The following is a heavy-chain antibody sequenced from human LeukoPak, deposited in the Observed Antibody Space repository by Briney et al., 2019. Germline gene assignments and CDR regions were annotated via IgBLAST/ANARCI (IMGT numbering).Heavy chain of an antibody. D-gene: IGHD2-15*01. CDR2: IIPILGIA. J-gene: IGHJ3*02. CDR3: ARVVGPYAGAFDI. V-gene: IGHV1-69*10. CDR1: GGTFSSYV. Sequence: SVKVSCKASGGTFSSYVISWVRQAPGQGLEWMGGIIPILGIANYAQKFQGRVTITADKSASTAYMELSSLRSEDTAVYYCARVVGPYAGAFDIWGQGTMVTVSS.